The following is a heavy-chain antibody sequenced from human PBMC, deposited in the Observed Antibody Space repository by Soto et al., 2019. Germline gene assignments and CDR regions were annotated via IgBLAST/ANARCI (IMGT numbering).Heavy chain of an antibody. D-gene: IGHD1-1*01. CDR3: AHEVQLERHDAFDI. CDR1: GFTFSSYA. J-gene: IGHJ3*02. Sequence: GGSLRLSCAASGFTFSSYAMSWVRQAPGKGLEWVSAISGSGGSIYYADSVKGRFTFSRDNSKNTLYLQLNSLRAEDTAVYYCAHEVQLERHDAFDIWGQGTMVTVSS. V-gene: IGHV3-23*01. CDR2: ISGSGGSI.